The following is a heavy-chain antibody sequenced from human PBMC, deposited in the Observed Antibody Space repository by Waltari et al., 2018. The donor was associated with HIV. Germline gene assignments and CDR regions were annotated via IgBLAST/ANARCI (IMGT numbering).Heavy chain of an antibody. Sequence: QLQLQESGPGLVKPSETLSLTCAVSGGSVSSSSYFWGWIRQPPGKGLEWVGRIYYTGRAYYNPSIKGPVTISVDPSKNQFSLKVTSFTAADTAVYYCARHALRVGAAYWNFDLWGRGTLVTVSS. CDR1: GGSVSSSSYF. J-gene: IGHJ2*01. D-gene: IGHD1-26*01. CDR3: ARHALRVGAAYWNFDL. CDR2: IYYTGRA. V-gene: IGHV4-39*01.